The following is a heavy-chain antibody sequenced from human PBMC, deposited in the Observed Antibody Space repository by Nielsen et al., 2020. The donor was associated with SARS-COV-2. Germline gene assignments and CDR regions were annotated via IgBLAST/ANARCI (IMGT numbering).Heavy chain of an antibody. Sequence: SETLSLTCSVSGDSISTYYWNWIRQPPKKGLEGLEWIGSIYNSGITYYNPSLKSRVTVSMDKSKNQFSLGLTSVTAADTAVYFCARQSLKIVVPASITGWFDPWGHGTLVTVSS. D-gene: IGHD2-2*01. J-gene: IGHJ5*02. V-gene: IGHV4-39*01. CDR3: ARQSLKIVVPASITGWFDP. CDR1: GDSISTYY. CDR2: IYNSGIT.